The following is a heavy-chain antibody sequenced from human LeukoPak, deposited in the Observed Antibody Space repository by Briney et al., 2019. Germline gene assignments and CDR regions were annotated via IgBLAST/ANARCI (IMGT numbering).Heavy chain of an antibody. CDR1: GFTFSSYW. CDR2: IKSDGST. V-gene: IGHV3-74*01. CDR3: ARAPSEIGGYYPEYFRH. Sequence: PGGSLRLSCAASGFTFSSYWMHWVRQAPGKGLVWVSRIKSDGSTNYADSVKGRFTISRDNAKNTGSLQMNSLRAEDTGVYYCARAPSEIGGYYPEYFRHWGQGTLVTVSS. J-gene: IGHJ1*01. D-gene: IGHD3-22*01.